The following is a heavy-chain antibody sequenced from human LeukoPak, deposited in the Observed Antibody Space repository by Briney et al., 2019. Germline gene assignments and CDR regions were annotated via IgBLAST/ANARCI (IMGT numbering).Heavy chain of an antibody. CDR3: ARLVGYSSDWFDP. V-gene: IGHV4-59*08. CDR1: GGSISSYY. Sequence: PSETLSLTCTVSGGSISSYYWRWIRQPPGKGLEWIGYIYYSGSTNYNPSLKSRVTISVDTSKNQFSLKLSSVTAADTAVYYCARLVGYSSDWFDPWGQGTLVTVSS. D-gene: IGHD6-13*01. J-gene: IGHJ5*02. CDR2: IYYSGST.